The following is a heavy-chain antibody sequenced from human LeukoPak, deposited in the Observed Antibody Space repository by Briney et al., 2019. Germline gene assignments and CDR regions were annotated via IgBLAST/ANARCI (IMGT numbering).Heavy chain of an antibody. J-gene: IGHJ4*02. D-gene: IGHD3-10*01. CDR3: TRDHSLWSLDY. CDR2: ISYDGTNK. V-gene: IGHV3-30*04. Sequence: PGRSLRLSCAASGFIFSTYAMHWVRQAPGKGLEWVALISYDGTNKYYADSVKGRFTISRDNSKNTLYLQMNSLRAEDTAVYYCTRDHSLWSLDYWGQGTLVTVSS. CDR1: GFIFSTYA.